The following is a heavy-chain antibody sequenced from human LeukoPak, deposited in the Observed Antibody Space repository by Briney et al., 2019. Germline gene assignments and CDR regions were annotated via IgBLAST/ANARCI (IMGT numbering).Heavy chain of an antibody. V-gene: IGHV4-4*07. D-gene: IGHD5-18*01. Sequence: PSETLSLTCTVSGGSISSYYWSWIRQPAGKGLEWIGRIYTSGSTNYNPSLKSRVTMSVDTSKNQFSLKLSSVTAADTAVYYCASHGSSYGLGYYYYYMDVWGKGTTVTVSS. CDR1: GGSISSYY. J-gene: IGHJ6*03. CDR3: ASHGSSYGLGYYYYYMDV. CDR2: IYTSGST.